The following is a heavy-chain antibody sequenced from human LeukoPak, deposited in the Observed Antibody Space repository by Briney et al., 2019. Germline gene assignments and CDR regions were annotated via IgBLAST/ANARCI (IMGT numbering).Heavy chain of an antibody. CDR1: EFTFSSCE. CDR2: ISRSGDTT. Sequence: GGSLRLSCTASEFTFSSCEGNWVRQAPGKGLEWVSYISRSGDTTYYADSVKGRFTISRDNAKNSLYLQMHSLRVEDTAVYYCGVDHWGQGTLVTVSS. J-gene: IGHJ4*02. V-gene: IGHV3-48*03. CDR3: GVDH.